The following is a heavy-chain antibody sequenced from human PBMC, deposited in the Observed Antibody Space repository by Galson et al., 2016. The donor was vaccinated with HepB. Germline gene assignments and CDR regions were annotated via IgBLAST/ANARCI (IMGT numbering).Heavy chain of an antibody. V-gene: IGHV3-9*01. CDR1: GFTFDDYA. Sequence: SLRLSCAASGFTFDDYAMHWVRQAPGKGLEWVSGISWKSESIVYAGSVKGRFTISRDNAKKSLYLHMNSLRAEDTAVYYCTKDRFDVIAYVFDYWGQGTLVTVSS. J-gene: IGHJ4*02. CDR3: TKDRFDVIAYVFDY. D-gene: IGHD3-10*01. CDR2: ISWKSESI.